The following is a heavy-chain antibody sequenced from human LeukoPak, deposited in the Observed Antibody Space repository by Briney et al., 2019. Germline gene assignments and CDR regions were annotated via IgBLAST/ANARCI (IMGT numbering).Heavy chain of an antibody. CDR1: GGSFSGYY. CDR2: INHSGST. V-gene: IGHV4-34*01. CDR3: ARDGRNWKGFDP. Sequence: SETLSLTCAVYGGSFSGYYWSWIRQPPGKGLEWIGEINHSGSTNYNPSLKSRVTISVDTSKNQFSLKLSSVTAADTAVYYCARDGRNWKGFDPWGQGTLVTVSS. J-gene: IGHJ5*02. D-gene: IGHD1-1*01.